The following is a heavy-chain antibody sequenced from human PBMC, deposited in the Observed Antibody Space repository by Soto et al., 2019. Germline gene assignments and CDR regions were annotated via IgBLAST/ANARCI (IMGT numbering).Heavy chain of an antibody. CDR3: ASPSNIAARRVGSAHSYHWGMCG. Sequence: QVQLVQSGAEVKKAGSSVKVSCKTSGGTFSRYAISWVRQAPGQGLEWMGGIILMFGTVNYAQNFQGGVTITADESTRTAYMERSSVRTGDTAVYYCASPSNIAARRVGSAHSYHWGMCGWGQGTTVIVSS. CDR2: IILMFGTV. D-gene: IGHD6-6*01. J-gene: IGHJ6*02. CDR1: GGTFSRYA. V-gene: IGHV1-69*01.